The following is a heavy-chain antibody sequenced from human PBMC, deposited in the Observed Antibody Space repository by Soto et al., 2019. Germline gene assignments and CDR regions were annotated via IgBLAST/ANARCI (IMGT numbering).Heavy chain of an antibody. CDR3: ARIAIAALHRLRGYWYWFDP. V-gene: IGHV4-30-2*01. CDR2: IYHSGST. Sequence: PSETLSLTCAVSGGSISSGGYSWSWIRQPPGKGLEWIGYIYHSGSTYYNPSLKSRVTISVDRSKNQFSLKLSSVTAEDTAVYYCARIAIAALHRLRGYWYWFDPWGQGTLVTVSS. D-gene: IGHD6-6*01. CDR1: GGSISSGGYS. J-gene: IGHJ5*02.